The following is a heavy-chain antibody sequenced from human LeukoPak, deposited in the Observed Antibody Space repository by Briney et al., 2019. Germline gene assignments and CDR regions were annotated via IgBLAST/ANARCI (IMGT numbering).Heavy chain of an antibody. CDR3: AKDGRVCSGGSCYFWPYY. J-gene: IGHJ4*02. D-gene: IGHD2-15*01. CDR2: ISGSGGST. CDR1: GFTFSSYA. Sequence: GGSLRLSCAASGFTFSSYAMSWVRQAPGKGLEWVSAISGSGGSTYYADSVKGRFTISRDNSKNTLYLQMNSLRAEDTAVYYCAKDGRVCSGGSCYFWPYYRGQGTLVTVSS. V-gene: IGHV3-23*01.